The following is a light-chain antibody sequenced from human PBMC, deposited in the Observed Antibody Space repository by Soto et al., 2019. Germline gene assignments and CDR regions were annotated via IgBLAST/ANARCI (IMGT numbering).Light chain of an antibody. CDR3: QQYGSSRT. CDR2: GAS. V-gene: IGKV3-20*01. Sequence: EIVLTKSPATLSLTTWERATLSCRASQSVSSSYLAWYQQKPGQAPRLLIYGASSRATGIPDRFSGSGSGTDFTLTISRLEPEDFAVYYCQQYGSSRTFGQGTKVDIK. J-gene: IGKJ1*01. CDR1: QSVSSSY.